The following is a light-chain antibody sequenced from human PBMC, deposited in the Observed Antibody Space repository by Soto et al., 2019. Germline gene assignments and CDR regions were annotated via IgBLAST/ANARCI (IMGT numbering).Light chain of an antibody. Sequence: QSVLTQPPSASGTPGQRVTISCSGSSSNIGSNTVTWYQQLPGTAPRLLIYSDNQRPSGVPDRFSGTKSGTSASLAISGLQSQDEADYYCAAWDARLSTWVFGGGTKLTVL. CDR3: AAWDARLSTWV. J-gene: IGLJ3*02. V-gene: IGLV1-44*01. CDR2: SDN. CDR1: SSNIGSNT.